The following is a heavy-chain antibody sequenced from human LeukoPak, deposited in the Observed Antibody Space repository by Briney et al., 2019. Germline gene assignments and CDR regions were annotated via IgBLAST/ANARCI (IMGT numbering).Heavy chain of an antibody. V-gene: IGHV3-7*01. CDR1: GFTFSSHW. Sequence: GGSLRLSCAASGFTFSSHWMSWVRHAPGKGLEWVANIKQDGSEKYSVHSVKGRFTISRDNAKNSLYLQMNSLRAEDTAVYYCARDLDVVVPAAMIAFDIWGQGTMVTVSS. CDR3: ARDLDVVVPAAMIAFDI. CDR2: IKQDGSEK. D-gene: IGHD2-2*01. J-gene: IGHJ3*02.